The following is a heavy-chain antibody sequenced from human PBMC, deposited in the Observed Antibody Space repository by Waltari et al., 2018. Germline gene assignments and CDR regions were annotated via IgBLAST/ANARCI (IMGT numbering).Heavy chain of an antibody. CDR1: GFIFSNYA. Sequence: VQLVESGGGVVQTGGSLRLSCAASGFIFSNYAMHWVRQAPGKGLEWSSFIRYDGSNEYYADSVKGRVTISRDNSKNTLYLQMNSLRAEDTAVYYCAKGKIGQQLVRDFDYWGQGTLVTVSS. CDR3: AKGKIGQQLVRDFDY. D-gene: IGHD6-13*01. V-gene: IGHV3-30*02. CDR2: IRYDGSNE. J-gene: IGHJ4*02.